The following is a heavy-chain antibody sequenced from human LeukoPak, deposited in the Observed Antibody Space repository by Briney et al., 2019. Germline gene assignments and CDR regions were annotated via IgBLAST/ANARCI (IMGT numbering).Heavy chain of an antibody. CDR2: ISGSGDTT. J-gene: IGHJ4*02. V-gene: IGHV3-23*01. CDR3: AAPQYYFHY. Sequence: GGSLRLSCAGSGFTFSSYVMSWVRLAPGKGLEWVSGISGSGDTTDYAESVKGRFTISRDNFKNTLYLQLNSLRAEDTAVYYCAAPQYYFHYWGQGTLVTVSS. CDR1: GFTFSSYV.